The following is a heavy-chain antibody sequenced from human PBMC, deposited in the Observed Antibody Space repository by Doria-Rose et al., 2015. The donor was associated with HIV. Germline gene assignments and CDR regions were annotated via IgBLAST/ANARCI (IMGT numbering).Heavy chain of an antibody. V-gene: IGHV4-30-4*01. D-gene: IGHD5-12*01. CDR3: ARELRLNTYYFDY. J-gene: IGHJ4*02. Sequence: PGKGLEWIGYSYYSGSTYYNPSLKSRVTISIDTSKNQFSLKLSSVTAADTAVYYCARELRLNTYYFDYWGQGTLVSVSS. CDR2: SYYSGST.